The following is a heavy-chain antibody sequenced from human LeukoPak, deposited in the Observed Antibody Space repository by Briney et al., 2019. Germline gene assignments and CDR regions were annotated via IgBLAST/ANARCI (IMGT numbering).Heavy chain of an antibody. V-gene: IGHV5-51*01. D-gene: IGHD4-17*01. CDR2: IYPGDSDT. J-gene: IGHJ6*03. CDR3: ARHYGDGQGNYYNYMDV. Sequence: GEALQISCKASGDSFTSYWIGWGRQLPGEGLEWMGIIYPGDSDTRYSPSFQGQVTISADKTISTAYLLWSSLKASATAMYYCARHYGDGQGNYYNYMDVWGKGTTVTISS. CDR1: GDSFTSYW.